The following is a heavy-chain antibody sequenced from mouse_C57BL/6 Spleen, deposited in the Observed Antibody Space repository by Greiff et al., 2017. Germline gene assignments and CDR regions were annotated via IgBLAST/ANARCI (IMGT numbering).Heavy chain of an antibody. J-gene: IGHJ2*01. CDR3: ARYDCDEGDFDY. CDR1: GYTFTDYN. D-gene: IGHD2-12*01. Sequence: VQLKQSGPELVKPGASVKIPCKASGYTFTDYNMDWVKQSHGKSLEWIGDINPNNGGTIYNQKFKGKATLTVDKSSSTAYMALRSLTSEDTAVYYCARYDCDEGDFDYWGQGTTLTVSS. V-gene: IGHV1-18*01. CDR2: INPNNGGT.